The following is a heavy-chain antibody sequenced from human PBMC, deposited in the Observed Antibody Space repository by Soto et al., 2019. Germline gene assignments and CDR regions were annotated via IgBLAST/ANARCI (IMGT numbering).Heavy chain of an antibody. V-gene: IGHV3-33*01. CDR2: IWYDGSKK. J-gene: IGHJ4*02. CDR1: GFTFSSYG. CDR3: ARGEVVINLYYFDY. Sequence: PGGSLRLSCAASGFTFSSYGMHWVRQAPGKGLEWVAVIWYDGSKKYYADSVKGRFTISRDNSKNTLYLQMNSLRAEDTAVYYCARGEVVINLYYFDYWGQGTLVTVSS. D-gene: IGHD3-22*01.